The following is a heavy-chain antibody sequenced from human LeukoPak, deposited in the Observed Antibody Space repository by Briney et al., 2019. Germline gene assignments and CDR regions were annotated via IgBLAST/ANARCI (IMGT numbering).Heavy chain of an antibody. D-gene: IGHD2-2*02. CDR3: ARDSPDCGSTTCYKDWFDP. Sequence: SETLSLTCTVSGGSISSGTYYWGWIRQPPGTGLQWIGSVYYSGSTYYNPSLQSRVTISVDTSKNHFSLKLSSVTAADTAVYYCARDSPDCGSTTCYKDWFDPWGQGTLVTVSS. CDR1: GGSISSGTYY. J-gene: IGHJ5*02. V-gene: IGHV4-39*07. CDR2: VYYSGST.